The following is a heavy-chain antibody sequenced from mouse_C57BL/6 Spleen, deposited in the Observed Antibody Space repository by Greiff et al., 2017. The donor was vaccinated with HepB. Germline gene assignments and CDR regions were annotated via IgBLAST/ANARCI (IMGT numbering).Heavy chain of an antibody. CDR2: INPNNGGT. CDR1: GYTFTDYY. Sequence: EVQLQQSGPELVKPGASVKISCKASGYTFTDYYMNWVKQSHGKSLEWIGDINPNNGGTSYNQKFKGKATLTVDKSSSTAYMELRSLTSEDSAVYYCARDWGSHWYFDVWGTGTTVTVSS. CDR3: ARDWGSHWYFDV. V-gene: IGHV1-26*01. J-gene: IGHJ1*03. D-gene: IGHD4-1*01.